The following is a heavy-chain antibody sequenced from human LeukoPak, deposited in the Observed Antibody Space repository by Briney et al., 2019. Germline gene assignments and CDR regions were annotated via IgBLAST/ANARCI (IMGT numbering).Heavy chain of an antibody. J-gene: IGHJ4*02. CDR3: ARDNIVGATPLDY. CDR2: INHSGGT. V-gene: IGHV4-34*01. Sequence: SETLSLTCAVYGGSFSGYYWSWIRQPPGKGLEWIGEINHSGGTNYNPSLKSRVTISVDTSKNQFSLKLSSVTAADTAVYYCARDNIVGATPLDYWGQGTPVTVSS. D-gene: IGHD1-26*01. CDR1: GGSFSGYY.